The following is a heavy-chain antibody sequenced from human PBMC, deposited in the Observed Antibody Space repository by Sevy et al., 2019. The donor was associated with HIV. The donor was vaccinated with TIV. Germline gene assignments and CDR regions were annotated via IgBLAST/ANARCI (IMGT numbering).Heavy chain of an antibody. Sequence: SETLSLTCTVSGGSISSSSYYWGWIRQPPGKGLEWIGSIYYSGSTYYNPSLKSRVTISVDTSKNQFSLKLSSVTAADMAGYYCARQSTYTVTPLPWFRELSDHYYYYGMDVWGQGTTVTVSS. CDR1: GGSISSSSYY. CDR3: ARQSTYTVTPLPWFRELSDHYYYYGMDV. J-gene: IGHJ6*02. CDR2: IYYSGST. V-gene: IGHV4-39*01. D-gene: IGHD3-10*01.